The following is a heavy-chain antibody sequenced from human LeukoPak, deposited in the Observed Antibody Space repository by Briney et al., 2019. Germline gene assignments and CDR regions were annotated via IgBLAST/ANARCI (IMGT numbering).Heavy chain of an antibody. CDR1: GFTFSSYA. V-gene: IGHV3-23*01. CDR2: IGGSGGST. D-gene: IGHD2-2*02. J-gene: IGHJ4*02. CDR3: AKDRIVVVPAAIPFDY. Sequence: VGSLRLSCAASGFTFSSYAMSWVRQAPGKGLEWVSAIGGSGGSTYYADSVKGRFTISRDNSKNTLYLQMNSLRAEDTAVYYCAKDRIVVVPAAIPFDYWGQGTLVTVSS.